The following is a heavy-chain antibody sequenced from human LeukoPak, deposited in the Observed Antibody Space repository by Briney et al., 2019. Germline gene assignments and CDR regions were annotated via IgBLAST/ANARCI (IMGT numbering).Heavy chain of an antibody. V-gene: IGHV4-59*07. CDR1: GGSISPYY. CDR3: ARAFYPGYYSYMAV. J-gene: IGHJ6*03. Sequence: SDTLSLTCTVSGGSISPYYWSWIRQPPGKGLEWIGYIYYSGSTNYNPSLKSRVTISVDTSKNQFSLKLSSVTAADTAVYYCARAFYPGYYSYMAVWGKGTTVTVSS. D-gene: IGHD3-3*02. CDR2: IYYSGST.